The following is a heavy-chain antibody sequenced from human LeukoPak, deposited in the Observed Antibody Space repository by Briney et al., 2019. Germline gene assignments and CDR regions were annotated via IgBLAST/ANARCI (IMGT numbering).Heavy chain of an antibody. CDR2: IVVGSGNT. V-gene: IGHV1-58*02. CDR1: GFTFTSSA. CDR3: AADGGYHDSSGYLSY. D-gene: IGHD3-22*01. Sequence: GTSVKVSCKASGFTFTSSAMQWVRQARGQRLEWIGWIVVGSGNTNYAQKFQERVTITRDMSTSTAYMELSSLRSEDTAVYYCAADGGYHDSSGYLSYWGQGTLVTVSS. J-gene: IGHJ4*02.